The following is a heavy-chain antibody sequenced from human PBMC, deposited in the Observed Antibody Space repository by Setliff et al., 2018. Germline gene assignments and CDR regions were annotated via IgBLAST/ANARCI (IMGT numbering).Heavy chain of an antibody. CDR3: SRPAYSSRWYEIKGFDY. J-gene: IGHJ4*02. V-gene: IGHV5-51*01. D-gene: IGHD6-13*01. CDR2: INPGDSEA. CDR1: GYSFNSYW. Sequence: GESLKISCKGSGYSFNSYWIGWVRQMPGKGLEWMGIINPGDSEARYSPAFQGQVTISVDKSISTAYLQWSSLKASDTAIYYCSRPAYSSRWYEIKGFDYWGQGTLVTVSS.